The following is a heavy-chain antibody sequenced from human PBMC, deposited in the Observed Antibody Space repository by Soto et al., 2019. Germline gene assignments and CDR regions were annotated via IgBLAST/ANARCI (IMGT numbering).Heavy chain of an antibody. V-gene: IGHV1-2*06. CDR3: SDGFWTVGRSRGRSWYDGMDV. Sequence: ASPKLSCTASAYTFIGFHLHCFRQAPGQGLEWVRRLTPKSLATYYAQKFQGRITITTDTSINTAYIKLSRLTSDNTAVYYFSDGFWTVGRSRGRSWYDGMDVWGQGTTVTVSS. D-gene: IGHD6-13*01. CDR2: LTPKSLAT. J-gene: IGHJ6*02. CDR1: AYTFIGFH.